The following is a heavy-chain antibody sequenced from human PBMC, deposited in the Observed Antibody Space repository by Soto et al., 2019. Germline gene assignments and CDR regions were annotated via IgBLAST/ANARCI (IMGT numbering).Heavy chain of an antibody. CDR2: IIPILGIA. CDR3: ARGGSSSDDAFDI. Sequence: SVKVSCKASGGTFSSYTISWVRQAPGQGLEWMGRIIPILGIANYAQKFQGRVTITADKSTSTAYMELSSLRSEDTAVYYCARGGSSSDDAFDIWGQRTMVTVSS. V-gene: IGHV1-69*02. D-gene: IGHD6-13*01. CDR1: GGTFSSYT. J-gene: IGHJ3*02.